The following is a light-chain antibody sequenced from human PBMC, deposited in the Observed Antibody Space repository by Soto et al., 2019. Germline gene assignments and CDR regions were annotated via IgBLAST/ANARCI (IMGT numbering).Light chain of an antibody. CDR1: SSDVRSYNL. Sequence: QSALTQPASVSGSPGQSITISCTGTSSDVRSYNLVSWYQQHPGKAPKLMIYEVSKRPSGVSNRFSGSKSGNTASLTISGLQAEDEADYYCCSYAGSSTFEVFGGGTKLTVL. J-gene: IGLJ2*01. V-gene: IGLV2-23*02. CDR2: EVS. CDR3: CSYAGSSTFEV.